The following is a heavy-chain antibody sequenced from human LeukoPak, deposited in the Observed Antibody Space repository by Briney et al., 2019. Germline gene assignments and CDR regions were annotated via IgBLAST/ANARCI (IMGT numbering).Heavy chain of an antibody. J-gene: IGHJ3*02. Sequence: GGSLRLSCAASGFTFSSYSMNWVRQAPGKGLEWVSYISSSSSTIYYADSVKGRFTISRDKSKNTLYLQMNSLRAEDTAIYYCAKVSTYGDDYHDAFDIWGQGTMVTVSS. V-gene: IGHV3-48*01. CDR2: ISSSSSTI. CDR3: AKVSTYGDDYHDAFDI. D-gene: IGHD4-17*01. CDR1: GFTFSSYS.